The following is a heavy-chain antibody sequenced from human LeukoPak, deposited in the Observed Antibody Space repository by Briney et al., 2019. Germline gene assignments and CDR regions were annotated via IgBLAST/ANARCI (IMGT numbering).Heavy chain of an antibody. J-gene: IGHJ4*02. CDR3: AKGPYEWLLNY. CDR2: IYYSGST. CDR1: GGSISSDY. V-gene: IGHV4-39*07. D-gene: IGHD3-3*01. Sequence: SETLSLTCTVSGGSISSDYWSWIRQPPGKGLEWIGSIYYSGSTYYNPSLKSRVTISVDTSKNQFSLKLSSVTAEDTAVYYCAKGPYEWLLNYWGQGTLVTVSS.